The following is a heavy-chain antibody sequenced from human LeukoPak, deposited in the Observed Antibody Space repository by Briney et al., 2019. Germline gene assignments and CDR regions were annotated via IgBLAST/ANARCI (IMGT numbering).Heavy chain of an antibody. CDR1: GFTFTSYT. V-gene: IGHV3-21*01. D-gene: IGHD4-17*01. CDR2: ITSGSSYI. CDR3: AKAYGHFDD. J-gene: IGHJ4*02. Sequence: GGSLRLSCAASGFTFTSYTMNWVRQAPGKGLEWVSSITSGSSYIYYADSVKGRFTISRDNAKNSLYLQMTSLRVEDTAVYYCAKAYGHFDDWGQGTLVTVSS.